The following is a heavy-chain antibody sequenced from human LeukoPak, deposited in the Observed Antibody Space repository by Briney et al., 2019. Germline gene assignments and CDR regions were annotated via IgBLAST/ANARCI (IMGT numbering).Heavy chain of an antibody. CDR1: GGSISSYY. Sequence: SETLSLTCTVSGGSISSYYWSWIRQPPGKGLEWIGYIYYSGSTNYNPSLKSRVTISVDTSKNQFSLKLSSVTAADTAVYYCARRFGLVVTASHYYYYYMDVWGKGTTVTVSS. CDR2: IYYSGST. V-gene: IGHV4-59*01. CDR3: ARRFGLVVTASHYYYYYMDV. D-gene: IGHD2-21*02. J-gene: IGHJ6*03.